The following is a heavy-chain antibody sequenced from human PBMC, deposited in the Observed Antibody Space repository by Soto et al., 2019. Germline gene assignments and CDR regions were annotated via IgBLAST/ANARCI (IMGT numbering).Heavy chain of an antibody. CDR3: ARHTRHSAGIYSIDV. CDR1: GGSISSDSYY. Sequence: QLQVQESGPGLVKPSETLSLTCTVSGGSISSDSYYWSWIRQPPGKGLEWIGSISKSGTTSYNPSLQSRVTISIDTSKNQFSLKLSSVTAADTAVYYCARHTRHSAGIYSIDVWGQGTTVTVSS. D-gene: IGHD3-10*01. CDR2: ISKSGTT. V-gene: IGHV4-39*01. J-gene: IGHJ6*02.